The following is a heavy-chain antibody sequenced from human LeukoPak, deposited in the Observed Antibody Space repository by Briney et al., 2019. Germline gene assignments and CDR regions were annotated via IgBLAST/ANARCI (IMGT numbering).Heavy chain of an antibody. Sequence: GGSLRLSCAASGFTFSSNYMSWVRQAPGKGLEWVSVIYSGGSTYYADSVKGRFTISRHSSKNTLYLQMNSLRAEDTAVYYCAKDIEEWLVKGGGCFDYWGQGTLVTVSS. J-gene: IGHJ4*02. V-gene: IGHV3-53*04. D-gene: IGHD6-19*01. CDR3: AKDIEEWLVKGGGCFDY. CDR1: GFTFSSNY. CDR2: IYSGGST.